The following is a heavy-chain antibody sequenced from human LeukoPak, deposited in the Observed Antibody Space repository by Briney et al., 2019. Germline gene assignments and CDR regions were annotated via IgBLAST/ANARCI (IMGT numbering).Heavy chain of an antibody. Sequence: GGSLRLSCAASGFTFSSYGMHWVRQAPGKGLEWVAFIRYDGSNKYYAGSVKGRFTIPRDNSKNTLYLQMNSLRAEDTAVYYCAKDHTLYYDFWSGYPSSEYYFDYWGQGTPVTVSS. J-gene: IGHJ4*02. V-gene: IGHV3-30*02. CDR2: IRYDGSNK. CDR3: AKDHTLYYDFWSGYPSSEYYFDY. D-gene: IGHD3-3*01. CDR1: GFTFSSYG.